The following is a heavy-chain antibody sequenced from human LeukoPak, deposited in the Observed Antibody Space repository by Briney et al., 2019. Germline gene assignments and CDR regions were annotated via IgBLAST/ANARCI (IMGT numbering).Heavy chain of an antibody. J-gene: IGHJ4*02. D-gene: IGHD3-22*01. Sequence: GGSLRLSCAASGFTFDDYAMHWGRQAPGKGLEWVSGISWNSGSIGYADSVKGRFTISRDNAKNSLYLQMNSLRAEDTALYYCARTPPIVVVIGSPDYYFDYWGQGTLVTVSS. CDR3: ARTPPIVVVIGSPDYYFDY. V-gene: IGHV3-9*01. CDR2: ISWNSGSI. CDR1: GFTFDDYA.